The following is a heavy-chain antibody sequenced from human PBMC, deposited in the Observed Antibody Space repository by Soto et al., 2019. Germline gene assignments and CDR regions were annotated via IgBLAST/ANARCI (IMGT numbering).Heavy chain of an antibody. Sequence: QVQLVQSGAEVKKPGASVKVSCKASGYTFTSYGISWVRQAPGQGLEWMGGIIPIFGTANYAQKFQGRVTITADKSTSTAYMELSSLRSEDTAVYYCARSPGVSSTSGSYYYYGMDVWGQGTTVTVSS. CDR3: ARSPGVSSTSGSYYYYGMDV. D-gene: IGHD2-2*01. J-gene: IGHJ6*02. CDR1: GYTFTSYG. CDR2: IIPIFGTA. V-gene: IGHV1-69*06.